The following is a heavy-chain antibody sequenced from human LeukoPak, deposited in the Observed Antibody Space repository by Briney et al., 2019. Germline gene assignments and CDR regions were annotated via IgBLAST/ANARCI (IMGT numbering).Heavy chain of an antibody. D-gene: IGHD1-26*01. CDR3: ARDWDVDI. CDR2: IKQDGSEK. Sequence: GGYLRLSCAGSGFTFSRYWMSWVRQAPGKGLEWVANIKQDGSEKYYVDSVKGRFGISRDNAKNLVYLQMNSLRAEDTAVYYCARDWDVDIWGQGTMVTVSS. CDR1: GFTFSRYW. V-gene: IGHV3-7*01. J-gene: IGHJ3*02.